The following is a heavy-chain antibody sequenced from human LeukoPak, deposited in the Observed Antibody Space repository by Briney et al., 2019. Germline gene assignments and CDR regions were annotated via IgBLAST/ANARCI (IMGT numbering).Heavy chain of an antibody. V-gene: IGHV3-66*02. CDR1: GFSVSSNY. D-gene: IGHD6-19*01. J-gene: IGHJ3*02. Sequence: GGSLRLSCAASGFSVSSNYMSWVRQAPGKGLEWVSVVYSEGRTYSADSVKGRLTISRDNAKNTVYLQMNSLRAEDTAVYYCARDLNSGSGWYGGVLEIWGQGTMVTVSS. CDR2: VYSEGRT. CDR3: ARDLNSGSGWYGGVLEI.